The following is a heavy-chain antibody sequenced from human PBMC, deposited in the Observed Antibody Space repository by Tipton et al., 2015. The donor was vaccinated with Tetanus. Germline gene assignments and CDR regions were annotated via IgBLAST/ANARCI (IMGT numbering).Heavy chain of an antibody. D-gene: IGHD1-1*01. CDR3: ARGVSRDWNGHYFDY. J-gene: IGHJ4*02. CDR2: IYTSGTT. V-gene: IGHV4-4*07. Sequence: TLSLTCTVSGGSISSYYWSWIRQPAGKGLEWIGRIYTSGTTNYNPSLKSRVTMSLDTSKNQFSLSLSSVIAADTAVYYCARGVSRDWNGHYFDYWGQGALVTVSS. CDR1: GGSISSYY.